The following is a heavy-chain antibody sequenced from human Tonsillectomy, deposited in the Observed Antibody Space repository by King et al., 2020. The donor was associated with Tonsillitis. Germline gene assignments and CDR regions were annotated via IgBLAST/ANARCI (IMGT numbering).Heavy chain of an antibody. J-gene: IGHJ6*02. D-gene: IGHD3-3*01. V-gene: IGHV3-23*04. CDR3: AKDRDFWSPHGMDV. CDR1: GFTFSSYA. Sequence: VQLVESGGGLIQPGGSLRLSCAASGFTFSSYAMSWVRQAPGKGLEWVSGISGSGGTTYYADSVKGLFAISRDNSKNTLYLQMNSLRAEDTAVYYCAKDRDFWSPHGMDVWGQGTTVTVSS. CDR2: ISGSGGTT.